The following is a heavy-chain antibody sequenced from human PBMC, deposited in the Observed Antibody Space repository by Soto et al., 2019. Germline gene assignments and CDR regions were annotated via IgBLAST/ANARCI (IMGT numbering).Heavy chain of an antibody. J-gene: IGHJ4*02. Sequence: SVKISCKASGDTLSHYGVSWVRQVPGKGLEWMGGTTAILGTRDYAQKFQGRMTITSDESTTTSYMELNSLTSDDTAVYYCAAGDSSDTGDHWGQGTLVTVSS. V-gene: IGHV1-69*13. CDR1: GDTLSHYG. CDR3: AAGDSSDTGDH. D-gene: IGHD5-18*01. CDR2: TTAILGTR.